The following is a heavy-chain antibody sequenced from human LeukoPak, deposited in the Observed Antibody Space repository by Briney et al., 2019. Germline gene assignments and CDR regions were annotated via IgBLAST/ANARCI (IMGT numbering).Heavy chain of an antibody. CDR1: GFSFDDCA. CDR2: ISWNSGDI. Sequence: GGSLRLSCVASGFSFDDCAMHWVRQAPGKGLEWVSTISWNSGDIGYADSVKGRFTISRDNAKNSLYLQMNSLRADDMALYYCAKGTAAVGTTSFDYCGQGTLVTVSS. CDR3: AKGTAAVGTTSFDY. J-gene: IGHJ4*02. V-gene: IGHV3-9*03. D-gene: IGHD6-13*01.